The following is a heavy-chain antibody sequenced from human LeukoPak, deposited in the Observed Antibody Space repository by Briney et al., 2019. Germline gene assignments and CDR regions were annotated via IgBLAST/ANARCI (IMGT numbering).Heavy chain of an antibody. Sequence: SETLSLTCTVSGDSISSGSYYWSWIRQPAGKGLEWIGRIYTSGSTNYNPSLKSRVTISVDTSKNQFSLKLSSVTAADTAVYYCARRQATDAFDIWGQGTMVTVSS. V-gene: IGHV4-61*02. CDR3: ARRQATDAFDI. CDR1: GDSISSGSYY. CDR2: IYTSGST. J-gene: IGHJ3*02. D-gene: IGHD1-26*01.